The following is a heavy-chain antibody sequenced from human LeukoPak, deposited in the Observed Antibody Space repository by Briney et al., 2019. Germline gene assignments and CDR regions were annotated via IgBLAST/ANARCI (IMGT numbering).Heavy chain of an antibody. CDR1: GFTFSIYA. Sequence: PGGSLRLSXAASGFTFSIYAMTWVRQAPGKGLEWVSAISGSGGSTHYADSVKGRFTISRDNSKNTLYLQMNSLRVDDTAVYYCARRSGDREFEYWGQGTLVTVSS. V-gene: IGHV3-23*01. D-gene: IGHD7-27*01. CDR2: ISGSGGST. CDR3: ARRSGDREFEY. J-gene: IGHJ4*02.